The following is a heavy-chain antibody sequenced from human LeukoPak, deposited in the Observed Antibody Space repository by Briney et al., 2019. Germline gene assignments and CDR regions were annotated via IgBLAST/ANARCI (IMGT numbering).Heavy chain of an antibody. CDR2: IYHSGST. D-gene: IGHD2-15*01. V-gene: IGHV4-38-2*02. J-gene: IGHJ5*02. CDR3: ARVGCSGGSCYGGWFDP. CDR1: GYSISSGYY. Sequence: PSETLSLTCTVSGYSISSGYYWGWIRQPPGKGLEWIGSIYHSGSTYYNPSLKSRVTISVDTSKNQFSLKLSSVTAADTAVYYYARVGCSGGSCYGGWFDPWGQGTLVTVSS.